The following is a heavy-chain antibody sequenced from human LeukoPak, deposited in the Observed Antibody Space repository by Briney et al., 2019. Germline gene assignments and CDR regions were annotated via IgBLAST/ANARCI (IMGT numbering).Heavy chain of an antibody. D-gene: IGHD3-3*01. J-gene: IGHJ4*02. CDR2: ISGSSSYI. CDR1: GFTFSSYS. CDR3: ARADLGVTIFGVVIYSHFDY. Sequence: GGSLRLSCAASGFTFSSYSMNWVRQAPGKGLEWVSSISGSSSYIYYADSVKGRFTISRDNAKNSLYLQMNSLRAEDTAVYYCARADLGVTIFGVVIYSHFDYWGQGTLVTVSS. V-gene: IGHV3-21*01.